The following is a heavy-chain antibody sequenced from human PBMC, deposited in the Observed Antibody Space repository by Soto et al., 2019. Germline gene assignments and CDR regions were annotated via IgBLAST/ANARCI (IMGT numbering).Heavy chain of an antibody. CDR3: ARRVQVWLPDYYGMDV. CDR1: GYDYVTYA. V-gene: IGHV1-18*01. D-gene: IGHD5-18*01. J-gene: IGHJ6*02. CDR2: ISTLNGNT. Sequence: QAQLVQSGAEVKKPGASVNVSCKASGYDYVTYAITWVRQRPGQGLEWMGWISTLNGNTNYAQNFQGRVTMTTDTSTRIVNLELRSLRSDDTAVYYCARRVQVWLPDYYGMDVWGQGTTVNVSS.